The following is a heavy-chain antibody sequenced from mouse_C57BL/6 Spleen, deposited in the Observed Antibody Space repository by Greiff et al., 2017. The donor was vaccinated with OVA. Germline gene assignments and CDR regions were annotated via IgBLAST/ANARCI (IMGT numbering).Heavy chain of an antibody. Sequence: QVQLKQPGTELVKPGASVKLSCKASGYTFTSYWMHWVKQRPGQGLEWIGNINPSNGGTNYNEKFKSKATLTVDKSSSTAYMQLSSLTSEDSAVYYCARPYYYGSSYSYYFDYWGQGTTLTVSS. V-gene: IGHV1-53*01. D-gene: IGHD1-1*01. CDR2: INPSNGGT. J-gene: IGHJ2*01. CDR1: GYTFTSYW. CDR3: ARPYYYGSSYSYYFDY.